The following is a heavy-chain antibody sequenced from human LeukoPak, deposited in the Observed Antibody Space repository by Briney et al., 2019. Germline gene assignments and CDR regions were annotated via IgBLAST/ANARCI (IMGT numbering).Heavy chain of an antibody. CDR3: ARDGGKKEMAAISVYYYYMDV. V-gene: IGHV1-18*01. CDR1: GYTFTSYG. D-gene: IGHD5-24*01. CDR2: ISAYNGNT. J-gene: IGHJ6*03. Sequence: ASVKVSCKASGYTFTSYGISWVRQAPGQGLEWRGWISAYNGNTNYAQKLQGRVTMTTDTSTSTAYMELRSLRSDDTDVYYCARDGGKKEMAAISVYYYYMDVWGKGTTVTVSS.